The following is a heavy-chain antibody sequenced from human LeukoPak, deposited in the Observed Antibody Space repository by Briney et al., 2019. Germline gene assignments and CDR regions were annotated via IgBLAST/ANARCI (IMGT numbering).Heavy chain of an antibody. D-gene: IGHD1-20*01. V-gene: IGHV3-23*01. Sequence: GGSLRLSCAASGFTFSSYGMSWVRQAPGKGLEWVSAISGSGGSTYYADSVKGRFTISRDNSKNTLYLQMNSLRAEDTAVYYCAKDISNWNAFDYWGQGTLVTVSS. CDR3: AKDISNWNAFDY. CDR2: ISGSGGST. J-gene: IGHJ4*02. CDR1: GFTFSSYG.